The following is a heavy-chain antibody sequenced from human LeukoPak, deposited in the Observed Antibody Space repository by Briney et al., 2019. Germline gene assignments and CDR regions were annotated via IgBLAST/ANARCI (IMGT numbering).Heavy chain of an antibody. Sequence: PGGSLRLSCSASGFTFSSYAMYWVRQAPGKGLEYVSGISSNGGSTYYADSVKGRFTISRDNAKNTLYLQMNSLTAEDTAVYYCARSAIAVPGGCWGQGTLVTVSS. CDR1: GFTFSSYA. J-gene: IGHJ4*02. V-gene: IGHV3-64*04. CDR2: ISSNGGST. CDR3: ARSAIAVPGGC. D-gene: IGHD6-19*01.